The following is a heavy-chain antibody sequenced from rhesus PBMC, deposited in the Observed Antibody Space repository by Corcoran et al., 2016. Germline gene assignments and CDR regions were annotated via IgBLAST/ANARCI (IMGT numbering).Heavy chain of an antibody. CDR1: GFTFSAYY. Sequence: EVQLVESGGGLVQPGGSLRVSCAASGFTFSAYYMQWVRQAPGKGPEWVGFIIKKDKGGREEDAASVKGRCTSSRDDAKSRASLQMNSRKTEDTAVYYCAREGRAAGTWDYFDYWGQGVLVTVSS. V-gene: IGHV3-116*01. D-gene: IGHD6-31*01. CDR2: IIKKDKGGRE. CDR3: AREGRAAGTWDYFDY. J-gene: IGHJ4*01.